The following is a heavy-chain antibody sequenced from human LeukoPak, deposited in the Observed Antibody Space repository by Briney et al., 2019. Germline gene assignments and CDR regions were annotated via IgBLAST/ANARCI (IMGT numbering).Heavy chain of an antibody. J-gene: IGHJ4*02. Sequence: PSETLSLTCTVSGGSIGSDYWTWIRQPPGKGLEYIGYIYYTGGTNYNPSLKSRVTISVDTSKNQFSLKLSSVTAADTAVYFCAKYGNSGWVIDNWGQGTMVTVSS. CDR3: AKYGNSGWVIDN. V-gene: IGHV4-59*08. CDR2: IYYTGGT. D-gene: IGHD6-19*01. CDR1: GGSIGSDY.